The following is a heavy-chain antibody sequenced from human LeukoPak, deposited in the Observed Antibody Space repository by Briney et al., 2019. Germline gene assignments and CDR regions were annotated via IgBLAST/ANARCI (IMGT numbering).Heavy chain of an antibody. CDR2: ISGSGGST. CDR1: GFTFSSYA. D-gene: IGHD3-9*01. V-gene: IGHV3-23*01. CDR3: AKEIEKYYDILTGYYVGTLDY. Sequence: GGSLRLSCAASGFTFSSYAMSWVRQAPGKGLEWVSAISGSGGSTYYADSVKGRFTISRDNSKNTLYLQMNSLRAEDTAVYYCAKEIEKYYDILTGYYVGTLDYWGQGTLVTVSS. J-gene: IGHJ4*02.